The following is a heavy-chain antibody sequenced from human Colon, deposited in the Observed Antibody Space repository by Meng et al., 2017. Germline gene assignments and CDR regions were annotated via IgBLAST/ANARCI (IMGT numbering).Heavy chain of an antibody. J-gene: IGHJ4*02. CDR2: ISNSGSA. V-gene: IGHV4-31*02. CDR3: ARAGLHSYNFDF. Sequence: VPRERSGTGLVKPPQTPSLIVRGSGGSNISGGYYWSWIRQHPQKGLEWIGYISNSGSAYYNPSLKSRVSISADTSKNQFSLKQDTVTAADTALYYCARAGLHSYNFDFWGQGTLVTVSS. D-gene: IGHD1-14*01. CDR1: GGSNISGGYY.